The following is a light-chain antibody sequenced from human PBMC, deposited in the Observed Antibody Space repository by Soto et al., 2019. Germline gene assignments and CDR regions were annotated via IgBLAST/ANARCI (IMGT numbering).Light chain of an antibody. CDR2: EVS. J-gene: IGLJ1*01. V-gene: IGLV2-23*02. CDR1: SSDVGGYNL. CDR3: CSYAGSSTFYV. Sequence: QSVLTQPASVSGSPGQSITISCTGTSSDVGGYNLVSWYQQHPGKAPKLMIYEVSKRPSGVSNRFSGSKSGNTASLTISGLQAEDEADYYCCSYAGSSTFYVFGTGTEVTVL.